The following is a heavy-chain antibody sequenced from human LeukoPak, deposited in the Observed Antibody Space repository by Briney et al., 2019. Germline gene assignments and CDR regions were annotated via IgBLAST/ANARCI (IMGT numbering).Heavy chain of an antibody. Sequence: GGSLRLSCAASGFTFSSYEMNWVRQAPGKGLEWVSYISSSGSTIYYADSVKGRFTISRDNAKNSLYLQMNSLRAEDTAVYYCARDARLILTGYYNWRSRNWFDPWGQGTLVTVSS. CDR3: ARDARLILTGYYNWRSRNWFDP. CDR1: GFTFSSYE. CDR2: ISSSGSTI. D-gene: IGHD3-9*01. V-gene: IGHV3-48*03. J-gene: IGHJ5*02.